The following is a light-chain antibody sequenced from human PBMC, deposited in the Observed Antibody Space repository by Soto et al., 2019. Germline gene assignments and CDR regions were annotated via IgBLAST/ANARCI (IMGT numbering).Light chain of an antibody. V-gene: IGKV3-20*01. Sequence: EVVLTQSPGTLSLSPGERATLSCRASQSLDSTSLAWYQQKPGQSPRLVIYGASRRATGIPDRFSGSGSGTDFILTIDRLEPEDVAVYYCQQYYSTPYTFGQGTKLEIK. CDR2: GAS. J-gene: IGKJ2*01. CDR1: QSLDSTS. CDR3: QQYYSTPYT.